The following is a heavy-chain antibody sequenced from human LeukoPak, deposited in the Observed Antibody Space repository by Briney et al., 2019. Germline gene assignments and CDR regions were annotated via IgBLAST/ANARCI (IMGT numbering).Heavy chain of an antibody. V-gene: IGHV3-23*01. J-gene: IGHJ4*02. CDR1: GFTFSSYA. D-gene: IGHD1-14*01. CDR3: AKPAKTDYADY. CDR2: INASGGST. Sequence: GGSLRLSCAASGFTFSSYAINWVRQAPGKGLEWVSSINASGGSTYYADSVKCRFTISRDNSKNTLYLQMNSLRAEDTAVYYCAKPAKTDYADYWGQGTLVTVSS.